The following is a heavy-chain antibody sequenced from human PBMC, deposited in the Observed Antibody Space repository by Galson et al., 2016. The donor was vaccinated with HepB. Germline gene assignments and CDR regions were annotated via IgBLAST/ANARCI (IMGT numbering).Heavy chain of an antibody. V-gene: IGHV1-69*13. D-gene: IGHD2-21*02. CDR3: ARDRVVCDRDCSTSGYFDL. CDR2: IIPIYGRS. Sequence: SVKVSCKASGGTLSNYAISWVRQAPGQGLEWMGGIIPIYGRSNYAQKFQGRATITADESTSIAYMEVSRLKSEDTAVYYCARDRVVCDRDCSTSGYFDLWGQGTLVTVSS. J-gene: IGHJ5*02. CDR1: GGTLSNYA.